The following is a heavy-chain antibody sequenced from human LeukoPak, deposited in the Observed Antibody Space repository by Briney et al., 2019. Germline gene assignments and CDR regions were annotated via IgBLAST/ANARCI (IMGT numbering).Heavy chain of an antibody. J-gene: IGHJ4*02. Sequence: SETLSLTCTVSGDSINSHYWSWIRQPAGKGLEWIGRIYVVGSTNYNPSLKSRVSMSGDMSKNQISLKLSSVTAADTAVYYYARGLGSPSDYWGQGTLVTVSS. CDR2: IYVVGST. CDR3: ARGLGSPSDY. CDR1: GDSINSHY. V-gene: IGHV4-4*07. D-gene: IGHD3-16*01.